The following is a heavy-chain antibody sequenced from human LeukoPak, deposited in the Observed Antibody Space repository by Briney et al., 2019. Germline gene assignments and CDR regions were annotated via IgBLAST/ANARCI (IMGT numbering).Heavy chain of an antibody. Sequence: GGSLRLSCAASGFTFDDYGMSWVRQAPGKGLEWVSGINWNGGSTGYADSVKGRFTISRDNAKNSLYLQMNSLRDEDTAVYYCARDQYSGHWFYAFDIWGQGTMVTVSS. CDR1: GFTFDDYG. J-gene: IGHJ3*02. D-gene: IGHD6-19*01. CDR3: ARDQYSGHWFYAFDI. CDR2: INWNGGST. V-gene: IGHV3-20*04.